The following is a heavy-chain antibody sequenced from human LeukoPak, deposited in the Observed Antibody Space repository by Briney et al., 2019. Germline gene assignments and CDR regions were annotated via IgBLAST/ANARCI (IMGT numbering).Heavy chain of an antibody. CDR2: ISWNSGSI. CDR3: AKGNAGSYYSTIDY. V-gene: IGHV3-9*01. D-gene: IGHD3-10*01. CDR1: GFTFDDYA. J-gene: IGHJ4*02. Sequence: GRSLRLSCAASGFTFDDYAMHWVRQAPGKGLEWVSGISWNSGSIGYADSVKGRFTISRDNAKNSLYLQMNSLRAEDTALYYCAKGNAGSYYSTIDYWGQGTLVTVSS.